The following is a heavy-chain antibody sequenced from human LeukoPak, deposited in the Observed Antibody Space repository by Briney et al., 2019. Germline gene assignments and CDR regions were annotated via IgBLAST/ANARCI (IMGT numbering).Heavy chain of an antibody. Sequence: PSETLSLTCTVSGDSIGSGTYYWSWIRQPAGKGLEWLGRMYTSGSTNYNPSLGGRLTISIDTSKNQFSLKLSSVTAADTAMYYCTRQFDSWGQGILVTVSS. CDR1: GDSIGSGTYY. J-gene: IGHJ4*02. CDR3: TRQFDS. CDR2: MYTSGST. V-gene: IGHV4-61*02.